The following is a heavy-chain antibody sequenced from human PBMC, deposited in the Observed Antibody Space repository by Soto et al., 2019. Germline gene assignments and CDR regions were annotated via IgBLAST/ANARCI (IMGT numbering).Heavy chain of an antibody. CDR1: GYTFSGSG. J-gene: IGHJ5*02. CDR2: INAANGDT. D-gene: IGHD6-13*01. CDR3: VSRHVSATGIAWFEP. Sequence: XAVLDSCRAAGYTFSGSGSHWVLRAPGQRLEWMGWINAANGDTKYSPKSQGRVTITRDTSASTAYMELSSLRSEDTAVYYGVSRHVSATGIAWFEPWGQGTLVTVSS. V-gene: IGHV1-3*01.